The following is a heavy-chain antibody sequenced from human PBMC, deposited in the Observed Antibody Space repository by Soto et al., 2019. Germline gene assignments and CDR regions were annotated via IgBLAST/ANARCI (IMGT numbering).Heavy chain of an antibody. CDR1: GGTFSSYA. CDR3: ARDEPRVYTSGPYYYYGMDV. J-gene: IGHJ6*02. CDR2: IIPIFGTA. D-gene: IGHD3-16*01. Sequence: SVKVSCKASGGTFSSYAISWVRQAPGQGLEWMGGIIPIFGTANYAQKFQGRVTITADESTSTAYMELSSLRSEDTAVYYCARDEPRVYTSGPYYYYGMDVWGQGTTVTVSS. V-gene: IGHV1-69*13.